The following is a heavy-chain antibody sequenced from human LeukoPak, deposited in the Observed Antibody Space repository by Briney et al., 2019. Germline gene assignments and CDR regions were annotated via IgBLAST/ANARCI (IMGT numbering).Heavy chain of an antibody. J-gene: IGHJ4*02. CDR3: ARDLSGNYDFWSGYYFDY. Sequence: GGSLRLSCAASGFTFSSYWMSWVRQAPGKGLEWVANIKQDGSEKSYVDSVKGRFTISRDNAKESLYLQMNSLRAEDTAVYYCARDLSGNYDFWSGYYFDYWGQGTLVTVSS. D-gene: IGHD3-3*01. CDR2: IKQDGSEK. CDR1: GFTFSSYW. V-gene: IGHV3-7*01.